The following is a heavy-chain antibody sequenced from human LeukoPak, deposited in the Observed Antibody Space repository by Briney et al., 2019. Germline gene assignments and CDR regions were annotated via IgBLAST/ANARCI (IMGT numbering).Heavy chain of an antibody. CDR2: IYPGESDT. Sequence: GEAMKTSCKASGYSFTSYWIGWVRQMPGKGLEWMGIIYPGESDTRNSPSFQGQVTISADKSISTTYLQWSSLKASDTAMYYCARQGGYSSSPRHNWFDPWGQGTLVTVSS. CDR1: GYSFTSYW. V-gene: IGHV5-51*01. J-gene: IGHJ5*02. D-gene: IGHD6-6*01. CDR3: ARQGGYSSSPRHNWFDP.